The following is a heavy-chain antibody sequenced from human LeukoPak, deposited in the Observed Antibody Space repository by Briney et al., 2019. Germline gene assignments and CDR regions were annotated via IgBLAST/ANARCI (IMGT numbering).Heavy chain of an antibody. V-gene: IGHV4-59*01. D-gene: IGHD6-19*01. CDR1: GGSISSYY. CDR2: IYYSGST. CDR3: ARDRGDSSGWYEDY. J-gene: IGHJ4*02. Sequence: SETLSLTCTVSGGSISSYYWSWLRQPPGKGLEGIGYIYYSGSTNYNPSLKSRVTISVDTSKNQFSLKLSSVTAADTAVYYCARDRGDSSGWYEDYWGQGTLVTVSS.